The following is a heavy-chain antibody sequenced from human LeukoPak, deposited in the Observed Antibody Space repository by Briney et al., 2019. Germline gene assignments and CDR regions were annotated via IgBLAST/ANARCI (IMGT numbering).Heavy chain of an antibody. CDR3: ARFRDGYNAYYLDY. D-gene: IGHD5-24*01. CDR2: IYYSGST. CDR1: GGSISSYY. Sequence: PSETLSLTCTVSGGSISSYYWSWIRQPPGKGLEWIGYIYYSGSTNYNPSLKSRVTISVDTSKNQFSLKLSSVTAADTAVYYCARFRDGYNAYYLDYWGQGTLVTVSS. V-gene: IGHV4-59*08. J-gene: IGHJ4*02.